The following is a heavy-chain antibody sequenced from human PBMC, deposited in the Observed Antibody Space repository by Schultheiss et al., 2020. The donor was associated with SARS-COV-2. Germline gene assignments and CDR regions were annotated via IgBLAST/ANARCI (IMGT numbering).Heavy chain of an antibody. CDR2: IYYSGST. D-gene: IGHD6-13*01. V-gene: IGHV4-31*03. J-gene: IGHJ5*02. CDR1: GGSISSYY. Sequence: SQTLSLTCTVSGGSISSYYWSWIRQHPGKGLEWIGYIYYSGSTYYNPSLKSRVTISVDTSKNQFSLKLSSVTAADTAVYYCARDLSLAAGRGYWFDPWGQGTLVTVSS. CDR3: ARDLSLAAGRGYWFDP.